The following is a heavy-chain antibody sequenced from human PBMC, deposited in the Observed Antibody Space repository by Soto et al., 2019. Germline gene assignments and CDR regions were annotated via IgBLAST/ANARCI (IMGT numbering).Heavy chain of an antibody. D-gene: IGHD6-13*01. J-gene: IGHJ5*02. CDR1: GYTFTSYA. Sequence: GASVKVSCKASGYTFTSYAMHWVRQAPGQRLEWMGWINAGNGNTKYSQKFQGRVTITRDTSASTAYMELSSLRSEDTAVYYCARVPGIAAAVKWFDPWGQGTLVTVSS. CDR3: ARVPGIAAAVKWFDP. CDR2: INAGNGNT. V-gene: IGHV1-3*01.